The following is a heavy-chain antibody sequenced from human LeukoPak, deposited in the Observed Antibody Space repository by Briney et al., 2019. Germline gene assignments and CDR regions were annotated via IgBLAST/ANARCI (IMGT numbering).Heavy chain of an antibody. CDR3: ARDGSSWYRVGMDV. J-gene: IGHJ6*02. Sequence: SETLSLTCTVSGGSISSYYWSWIRQPPGKGLEWIGYIYYSGSTNYNPSLKSRVTISVDTSKNQFSLKLSSVTAADTAVYYCARDGSSWYRVGMDVWGQGTTVTVSS. CDR2: IYYSGST. CDR1: GGSISSYY. D-gene: IGHD6-13*01. V-gene: IGHV4-59*08.